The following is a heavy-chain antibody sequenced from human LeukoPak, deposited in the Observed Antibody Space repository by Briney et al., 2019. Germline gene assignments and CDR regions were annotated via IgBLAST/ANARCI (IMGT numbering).Heavy chain of an antibody. D-gene: IGHD3-3*01. V-gene: IGHV4-34*01. CDR1: GGSFSGYY. J-gene: IGHJ6*02. Sequence: PSETLSLTCAVYGGSFSGYYWCWIRQPPGKGLEWIGEINHSGSTNYNPSLKSRVTISVDTSKNQFSLKLSSVTAADTAVYYCARRTIPYYYGMAVWGQGTTVTVSS. CDR2: INHSGST. CDR3: ARRTIPYYYGMAV.